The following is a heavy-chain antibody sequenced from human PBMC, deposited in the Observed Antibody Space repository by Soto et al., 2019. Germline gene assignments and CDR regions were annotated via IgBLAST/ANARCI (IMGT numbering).Heavy chain of an antibody. V-gene: IGHV3-15*01. J-gene: IGHJ4*02. CDR1: GFTFSKVW. CDR3: TTVGRSGYDE. Sequence: PGGSLRLSCAASGFTFSKVWMTWVRQAPGKALEWVGRIKTKTDGGTIDHAAPVKGRFIISRDDSRNTLYLQMNSLKPEDTAVYYCTTVGRSGYDEWGQGTLVTVSS. CDR2: IKTKTDGGTI. D-gene: IGHD5-12*01.